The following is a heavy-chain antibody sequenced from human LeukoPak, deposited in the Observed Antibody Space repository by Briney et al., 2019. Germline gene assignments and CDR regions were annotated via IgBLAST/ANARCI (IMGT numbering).Heavy chain of an antibody. V-gene: IGHV1-69*13. Sequence: SVKVSCKASGGTFGSYAISWVRQAPGQGLEWMGGIIPIFGTANYAQKFQGRVTITADESTSTAYMELSSLRSEDTAVYYCARGNPYGSGSYRGYFDYWGQGTLVTVSS. J-gene: IGHJ4*02. CDR3: ARGNPYGSGSYRGYFDY. D-gene: IGHD3-10*01. CDR1: GGTFGSYA. CDR2: IIPIFGTA.